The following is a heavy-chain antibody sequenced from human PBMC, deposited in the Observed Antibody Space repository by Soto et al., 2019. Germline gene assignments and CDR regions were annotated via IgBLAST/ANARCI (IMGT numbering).Heavy chain of an antibody. Sequence: SETLSLTCTVSGGSISSYYWSWIRQPPGKGLEWIGYIYYSGSANYNPSLKSRVTISVDTSKNQFSLKLSSVTAADTAVYYCARRRGGSWSLSNWFDPWGQGTLVTVSS. V-gene: IGHV4-59*08. CDR2: IYYSGSA. J-gene: IGHJ5*02. CDR1: GGSISSYY. D-gene: IGHD2-15*01. CDR3: ARRRGGSWSLSNWFDP.